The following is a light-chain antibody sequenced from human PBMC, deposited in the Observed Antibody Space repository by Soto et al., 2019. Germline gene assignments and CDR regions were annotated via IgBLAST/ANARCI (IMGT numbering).Light chain of an antibody. J-gene: IGKJ1*01. CDR3: QQRSNWPRT. Sequence: EIGMTQSPATLSVSPGERATLSCRASQSVSSYLAWYQQKPGQAPRLLIYDASNRATGIPARFSGSGPGTDFTLTISSLEPEDFAVYYCQQRSNWPRTFGQGTKVAIK. CDR2: DAS. CDR1: QSVSSY. V-gene: IGKV3-11*01.